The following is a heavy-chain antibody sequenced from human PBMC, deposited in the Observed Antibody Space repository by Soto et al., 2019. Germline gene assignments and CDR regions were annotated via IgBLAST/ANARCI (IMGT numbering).Heavy chain of an antibody. CDR1: GGTFSSYA. CDR2: IIPIFGTA. CDR3: ARGYTTTVRNAPGYFYY. Sequence: QVQLVQSGAEVNKPGSSVKVSCKASGGTFSSYAISWVRQAPGQGLEWMGGIIPIFGTANYAQKFQGRVTITADKSTSTAYMELSSLRSEDTAVYYCARGYTTTVRNAPGYFYYWGQGTLVNVSS. J-gene: IGHJ4*02. D-gene: IGHD4-17*01. V-gene: IGHV1-69*06.